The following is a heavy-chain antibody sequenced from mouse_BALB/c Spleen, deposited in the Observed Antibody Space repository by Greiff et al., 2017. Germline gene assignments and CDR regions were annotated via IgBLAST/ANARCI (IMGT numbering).Heavy chain of an antibody. CDR2: INPSTGYT. J-gene: IGHJ2*01. V-gene: IGHV1-4*01. CDR1: GFTFSSYW. Sequence: VKLVESGAELAIPGALVKMSRKASGFTFSSYWMHWVKQRPGQGLEWIGYINPSTGYTEYNQKFKDKATLTADKSSSTAYMQLSSLTSEDSAVYYCAKGGPCFDYWGQGTTLTVSA. CDR3: AKGGPCFDY.